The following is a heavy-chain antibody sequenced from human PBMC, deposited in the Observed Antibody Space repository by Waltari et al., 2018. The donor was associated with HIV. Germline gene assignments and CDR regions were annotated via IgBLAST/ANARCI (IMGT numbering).Heavy chain of an antibody. CDR1: GYTFPDYF. Sequence: QVQLVQSGAEVKKPGASVKASCKRSGYTFPDYFLFLLRQAPGQGLEWMGRINLNSGVTNYAQKFQGRVIMTRDTSISTAYMELSRLRSDDTAVYYCARVVNYGDNSVYYGMDVWGQGTTVTVSS. CDR3: ARVVNYGDNSVYYGMDV. CDR2: INLNSGVT. D-gene: IGHD4-17*01. J-gene: IGHJ6*02. V-gene: IGHV1-2*06.